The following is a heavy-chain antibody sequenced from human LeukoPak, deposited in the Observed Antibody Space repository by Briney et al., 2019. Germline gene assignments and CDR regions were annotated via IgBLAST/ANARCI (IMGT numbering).Heavy chain of an antibody. V-gene: IGHV3-11*03. D-gene: IGHD6-13*01. CDR2: ISSSSSYT. J-gene: IGHJ4*02. CDR1: GVPFSDFY. Sequence: GSLRLSCVVSGVPFSDFYMNWIRQAPGKGLEWISYISSSSSYTDYAESVKGRFTISRDNAKSALYLEMNDLRVEDTAVYYCAAGTAADYWGQGTLVIVSS. CDR3: AAGTAADY.